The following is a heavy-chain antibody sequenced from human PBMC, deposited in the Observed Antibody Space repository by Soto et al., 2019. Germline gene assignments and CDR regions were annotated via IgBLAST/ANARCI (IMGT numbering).Heavy chain of an antibody. CDR1: GYTFTSYA. D-gene: IGHD2-15*01. CDR3: ARVRVYGGSTFDY. V-gene: IGHV1-3*01. CDR2: INAGNGNT. J-gene: IGHJ4*02. Sequence: ASVKVSCKASGYTFTSYAMHWVRQAPGQRLEWMGWINAGNGNTKYSQKFQGRVTITRDTSASTAYMELSSLRSEGTAVYYCARVRVYGGSTFDYWGQGTLVTVSS.